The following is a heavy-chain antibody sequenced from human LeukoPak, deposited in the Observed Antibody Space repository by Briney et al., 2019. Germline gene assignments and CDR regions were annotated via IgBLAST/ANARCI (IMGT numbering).Heavy chain of an antibody. CDR3: ARTGYGGVYYFDY. D-gene: IGHD4-23*01. V-gene: IGHV3-30-3*01. CDR1: GLTFSSYA. Sequence: GGSLRLSCAASGLTFSSYAMHWVRQAPGKGLEWVAVISYDGSNKYYADSVKGRFTISRDNSKNTLYLQMNSLRAEDTAVYYCARTGYGGVYYFDYWGQGTLVTVSS. J-gene: IGHJ4*02. CDR2: ISYDGSNK.